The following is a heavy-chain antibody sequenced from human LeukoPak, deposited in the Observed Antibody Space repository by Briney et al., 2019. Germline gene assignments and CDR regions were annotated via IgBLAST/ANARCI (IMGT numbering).Heavy chain of an antibody. J-gene: IGHJ4*02. CDR3: ARGGYGDRHDVIFDY. D-gene: IGHD4-17*01. CDR2: ISSSSSYI. CDR1: GFTFRFYA. Sequence: PGGSLRLSCAASGFTFRFYAMSWVRQAPGKGLEWVSSISSSSSYIYYADSVKGRFTISRDNAKNSLYLQMNSLRAEDTAVYYCARGGYGDRHDVIFDYWGQGTLVTVSS. V-gene: IGHV3-21*01.